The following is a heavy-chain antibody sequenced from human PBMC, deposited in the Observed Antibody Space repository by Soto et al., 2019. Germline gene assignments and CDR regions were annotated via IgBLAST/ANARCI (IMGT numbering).Heavy chain of an antibody. V-gene: IGHV4-31*03. CDR2: IYYSGST. Sequence: SETLSLTCTVSGGSISSGGYYWSWIRQHPGKGLEWIGYIYYSGSTYYNPPLKSRVTISVDTSKNQFSLKLSSVTAADTAVYYCASSPTTVTTGGAFDYWGQGTLVTVSS. J-gene: IGHJ4*02. CDR3: ASSPTTVTTGGAFDY. CDR1: GGSISSGGYY. D-gene: IGHD4-4*01.